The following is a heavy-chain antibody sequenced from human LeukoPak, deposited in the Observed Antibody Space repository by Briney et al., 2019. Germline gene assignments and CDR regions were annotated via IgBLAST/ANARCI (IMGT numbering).Heavy chain of an antibody. CDR3: AREWFGELLYWFDP. CDR2: INPNSGGT. D-gene: IGHD3-10*01. V-gene: IGHV1-2*02. CDR1: GGTFSSYA. Sequence: ASVKVSCKASGGTFSSYAISWVRQAPGQGLEWMGWINPNSGGTNYAQKFQGRVTMTRDTSISTAYMELSRPRSDDTAVYYCAREWFGELLYWFDPWGQGTLVTVSS. J-gene: IGHJ5*02.